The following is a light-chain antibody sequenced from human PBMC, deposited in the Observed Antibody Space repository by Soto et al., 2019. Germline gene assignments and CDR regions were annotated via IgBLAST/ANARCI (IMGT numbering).Light chain of an antibody. CDR2: ETD. CDR1: ISNVGNSY. V-gene: IGLV1-51*01. J-gene: IGLJ3*02. Sequence: QSVLTQPASVSAAPGQTVTISCSGSISNVGNSYVSWYRQLPGTAPQLLIYETDKRTTGTPARLSGSTSGTSATLRITGLQTGDEDDYYCGTWDSTMSAWVFGGGTKLTVL. CDR3: GTWDSTMSAWV.